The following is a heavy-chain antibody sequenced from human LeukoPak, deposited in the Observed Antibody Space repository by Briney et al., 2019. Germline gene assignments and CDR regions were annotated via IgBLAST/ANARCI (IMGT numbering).Heavy chain of an antibody. V-gene: IGHV1-69*01. CDR3: ARGGLLWFGSKQAEYFQH. CDR2: IVSIFGTA. D-gene: IGHD3-10*01. J-gene: IGHJ1*01. Sequence: SVKVSCKACGGTFGSYAIGWVRQAPGQGLGWMGGIVSIFGTANYAQKVQGRVTITADESTSTAYMELSSLRSEDTAVYYCARGGLLWFGSKQAEYFQHWGQGTLVTVSS. CDR1: GGTFGSYA.